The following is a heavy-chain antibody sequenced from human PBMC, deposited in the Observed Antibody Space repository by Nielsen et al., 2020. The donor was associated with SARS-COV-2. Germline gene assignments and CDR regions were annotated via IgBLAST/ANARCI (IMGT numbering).Heavy chain of an antibody. D-gene: IGHD3-10*01. V-gene: IGHV3-23*01. Sequence: GGSLRLPCAASGFTFSSYAMSWVRQAPGKGLEWVSAISGSGGSTYYADSVKGRFTISRDNSKNTLYLQMNSLRAEDTAVYYCAKSGRWFGELLFLDYWGQGTLVTVSS. J-gene: IGHJ4*02. CDR1: GFTFSSYA. CDR2: ISGSGGST. CDR3: AKSGRWFGELLFLDY.